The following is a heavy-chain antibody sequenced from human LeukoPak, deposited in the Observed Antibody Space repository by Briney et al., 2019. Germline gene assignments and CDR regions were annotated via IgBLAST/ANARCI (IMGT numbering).Heavy chain of an antibody. Sequence: PSETLSLTCAVYGGSFSGYYWSWIRQPPGKGLEWIGEINHSGSTNYNPSLKSRVTISVDRSKNQFSLKLSSVTAADTAVYYCARRYGIAAAGNDAFDIWGQGTMVTVSS. J-gene: IGHJ3*02. CDR1: GGSFSGYY. CDR3: ARRYGIAAAGNDAFDI. V-gene: IGHV4-34*01. CDR2: INHSGST. D-gene: IGHD6-13*01.